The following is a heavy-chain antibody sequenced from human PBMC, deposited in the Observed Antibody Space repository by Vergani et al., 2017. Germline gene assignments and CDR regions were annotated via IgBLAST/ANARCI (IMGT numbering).Heavy chain of an antibody. D-gene: IGHD5-18*01. J-gene: IGHJ5*02. V-gene: IGHV3-23*04. CDR2: ISGSGGST. CDR3: AKDLGTAMATYNWFDP. CDR1: GFTFSSYA. Sequence: VQLVESGGGVVQPGRSLRLSCAASGFTFSSYAMSWVRQAPGKGLEWVSAISGSGGSTYYADSVKGRFTISRDNSKNTLYLQMNSLRAEDTAVYYCAKDLGTAMATYNWFDPWGQGTLVTVSS.